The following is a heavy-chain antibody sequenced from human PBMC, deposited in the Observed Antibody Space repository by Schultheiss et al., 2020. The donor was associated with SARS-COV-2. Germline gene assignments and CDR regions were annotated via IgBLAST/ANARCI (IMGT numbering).Heavy chain of an antibody. J-gene: IGHJ6*02. Sequence: GGSLRLSCAASGFTFSSYSMNWVRQAPGKGLEWISYISSSGSTIYYADSVKGRFTISRDNAKNSLYLQMNSLRAEDTAVYYCARDHGDYENYYYGMDVWGQGTTVTVSS. CDR2: ISSSGSTI. D-gene: IGHD4-17*01. CDR1: GFTFSSYS. V-gene: IGHV3-48*04. CDR3: ARDHGDYENYYYGMDV.